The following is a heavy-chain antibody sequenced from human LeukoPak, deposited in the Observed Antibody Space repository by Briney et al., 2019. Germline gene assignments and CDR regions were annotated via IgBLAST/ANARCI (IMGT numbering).Heavy chain of an antibody. CDR3: ARGSSSSWYFYFDY. Sequence: QTLSLTCAISGDSVSSNSAAWNWIRQSPSRGLEWLGRTYYRSKWYNDYAVSVKSRITINPGTSKNQFSLQLNSVTPEDTAVYYCARGSSSSWYFYFDYWGQGTLVTVSS. CDR2: TYYRSKWYN. CDR1: GDSVSSNSAA. J-gene: IGHJ4*02. V-gene: IGHV6-1*01. D-gene: IGHD6-13*01.